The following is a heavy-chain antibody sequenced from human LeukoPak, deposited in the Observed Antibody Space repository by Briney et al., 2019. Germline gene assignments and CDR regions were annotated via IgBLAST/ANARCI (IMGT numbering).Heavy chain of an antibody. J-gene: IGHJ6*03. CDR3: VVSNCGTGEYYYMDV. D-gene: IGHD3-10*01. Sequence: GESLQISCKGSGYSFTTYWIGWVRQIPGKGLEWLGIIDPTDSDTRYSPSFHGQVTMSVDKSITTAYLQWTSLRAPDTAIYSCVVSNCGTGEYYYMDVRGKGTTVTVSS. CDR2: IDPTDSDT. CDR1: GYSFTTYW. V-gene: IGHV5-51*01.